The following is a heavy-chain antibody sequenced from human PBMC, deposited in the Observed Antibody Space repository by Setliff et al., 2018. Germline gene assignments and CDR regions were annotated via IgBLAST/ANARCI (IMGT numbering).Heavy chain of an antibody. CDR2: VYCGDSDT. CDR3: ARLGYSDAFDI. Sequence: LKISCTASEYTFTNYWIGWVRQMPGKGLEWMGVVYCGDSDTRYSPSFQGQVTMSADKSIRSAYLQWSSLKASDTAMYYCARLGYSDAFDIWGQGTMVTVSS. V-gene: IGHV5-51*01. CDR1: EYTFTNYW. D-gene: IGHD5-18*01. J-gene: IGHJ3*02.